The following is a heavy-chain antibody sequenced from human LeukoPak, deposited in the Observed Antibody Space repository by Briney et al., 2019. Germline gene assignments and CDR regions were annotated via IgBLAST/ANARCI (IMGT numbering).Heavy chain of an antibody. CDR3: ARDLGFGTYYYGMDV. V-gene: IGHV3-21*01. Sequence: PGGSLRLSCAASGFTFSSYSMNWVRRAPGKGLEWVSSISSSSSYIYYADSVKGRFTISRDNAKNSLYLQMNSLRAEDTAVYYCARDLGFGTYYYGMDVWGQGTTVTVSS. J-gene: IGHJ6*02. CDR2: ISSSSSYI. D-gene: IGHD3-10*01. CDR1: GFTFSSYS.